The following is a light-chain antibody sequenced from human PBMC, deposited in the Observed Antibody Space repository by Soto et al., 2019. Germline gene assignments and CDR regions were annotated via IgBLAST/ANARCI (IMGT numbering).Light chain of an antibody. CDR3: QQANSFPRT. CDR1: QSISNH. J-gene: IGKJ5*01. Sequence: DIQMTQSPSSLSASVEDRVIITCRASQSISNHLNWYQQIPGKAPKLLIFAASSLQSRVPSRFSGSRSGPDFTLTISSLQPEDFATYYCQQANSFPRTFGQGTRLEIK. CDR2: AAS. V-gene: IGKV1-39*01.